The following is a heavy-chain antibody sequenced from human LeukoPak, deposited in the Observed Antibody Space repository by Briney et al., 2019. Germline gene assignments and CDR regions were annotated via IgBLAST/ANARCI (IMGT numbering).Heavy chain of an antibody. Sequence: GGSLRLSCAASGFTFSSYWMTWVRQAPGRGLEWVANIKQDGSEKYYVDSVKGRFTISRDNANNSLYLQMHSLRGENTAVYYCAKEVGWFNAFDVWGQGTMVTVSS. V-gene: IGHV3-7*01. CDR2: IKQDGSEK. J-gene: IGHJ3*01. CDR3: AKEVGWFNAFDV. CDR1: GFTFSSYW. D-gene: IGHD3-10*01.